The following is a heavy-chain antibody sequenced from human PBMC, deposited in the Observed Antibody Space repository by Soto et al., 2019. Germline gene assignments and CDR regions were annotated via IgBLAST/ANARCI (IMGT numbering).Heavy chain of an antibody. D-gene: IGHD3-16*01. Sequence: EVQLVESGGGLVKPGGSLRLSCAASGFTFSSYSMNWVRQAPGKGLEWVSSISSSSSYIYYADSVKGRFTISRDNAKNILYLQMHSLRAEDTAVYYCARVDYDYVWGSLVASYYFDYWGQGTLVTVSS. CDR3: ARVDYDYVWGSLVASYYFDY. CDR1: GFTFSSYS. CDR2: ISSSSSYI. J-gene: IGHJ4*02. V-gene: IGHV3-21*01.